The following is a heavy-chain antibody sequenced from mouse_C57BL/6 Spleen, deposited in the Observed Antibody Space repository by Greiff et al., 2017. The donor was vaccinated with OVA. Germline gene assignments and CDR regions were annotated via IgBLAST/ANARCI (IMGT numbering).Heavy chain of an antibody. Sequence: QVQLQQSGAELVRPGTSVKVSCKASGYAFTNYLIEWVKQRPGQGLEWIGVINPGSGGTNYNEKFKGKATLTADKSSSTAYMQLSSLTSEDSAVYFCAREAYLVYYFDYWGQGTTLTVSS. D-gene: IGHD5-5*01. CDR3: AREAYLVYYFDY. J-gene: IGHJ2*01. V-gene: IGHV1-54*01. CDR1: GYAFTNYL. CDR2: INPGSGGT.